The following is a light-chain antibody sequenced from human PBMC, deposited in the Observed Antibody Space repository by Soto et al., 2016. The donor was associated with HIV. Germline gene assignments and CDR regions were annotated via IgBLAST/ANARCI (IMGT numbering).Light chain of an antibody. J-gene: IGLJ1*01. V-gene: IGLV3-27*01. CDR1: VLAKKY. CDR3: YSATDNNLGV. Sequence: SYELTQPSSVSVSPGQTARITCSGDVLAKKYARWFQQKPGQAPVLVIYKDSERPSGIPERFSGSSSGTTVTLTISGAQVEDEADYYCYSATDNNLGVFGTETKVTVL. CDR2: KDS.